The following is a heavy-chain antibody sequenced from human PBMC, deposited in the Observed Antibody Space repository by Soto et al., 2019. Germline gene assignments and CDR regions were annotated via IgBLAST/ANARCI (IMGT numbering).Heavy chain of an antibody. V-gene: IGHV3-23*01. CDR1: GFTFSSYA. J-gene: IGHJ4*02. CDR2: ISGSGGST. D-gene: IGHD3-10*01. Sequence: GGSLRLSCAASGFTFSSYAMSWVRQAPGKGLEWVSAISGSGGSTYYADSVKGRFTISRDNSKNTLYLQMNSLRAEDTDVYYCAKVFRVLWFGSDGGYFDYWGQGTLVTVSS. CDR3: AKVFRVLWFGSDGGYFDY.